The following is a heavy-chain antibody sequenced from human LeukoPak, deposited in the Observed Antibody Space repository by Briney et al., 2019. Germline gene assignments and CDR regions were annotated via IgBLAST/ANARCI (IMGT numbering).Heavy chain of an antibody. CDR3: ARDIGDYGGNSGY. D-gene: IGHD4-23*01. J-gene: IGHJ4*02. Sequence: PSETLSLTCTVSGGSISSGDYYWSWIRQPPGKGLEWIGYIYYSGSTYYNPSLKSRVTMLVDTSKNQFSLKLSSVTAADTAVYYCARDIGDYGGNSGYWGQGTLVTVSS. CDR2: IYYSGST. CDR1: GGSISSGDYY. V-gene: IGHV4-30-4*08.